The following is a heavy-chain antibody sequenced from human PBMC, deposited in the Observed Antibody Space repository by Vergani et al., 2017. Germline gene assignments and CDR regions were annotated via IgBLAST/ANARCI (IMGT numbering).Heavy chain of an antibody. V-gene: IGHV4-34*01. CDR3: ARVQELYDFWSGYRVRYYYYMDV. J-gene: IGHJ6*03. D-gene: IGHD3-3*01. CDR1: GGSFSGYY. CDR2: INHSGST. Sequence: QVQLQQWGAGLLKPSETLSLTCAVYGGSFSGYYWSWIRQPPGKGLESIGEINHSGSTNYNPSLKSRVTISVDTSKNQFSLKLSSVTPADTAVYYCARVQELYDFWSGYRVRYYYYMDVWGKGTTVTVSS.